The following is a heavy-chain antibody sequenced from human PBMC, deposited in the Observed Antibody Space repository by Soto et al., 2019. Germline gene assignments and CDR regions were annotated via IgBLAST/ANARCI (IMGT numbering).Heavy chain of an antibody. V-gene: IGHV3-23*01. D-gene: IGHD1-1*01. CDR1: GFTFSTYA. J-gene: IGHJ4*02. CDR3: ATQDFRGTTGTT. Sequence: EVQLLESGGGLVQPGGSLIISCAASGFTFSTYAMGWVRQAPGKGLEWASLINYSGGSTYYADSVKGRFTISRDNSNNSLYLQMSSLRADDTAVYFCATQDFRGTTGTTWGQGTLVTVSS. CDR2: INYSGGST.